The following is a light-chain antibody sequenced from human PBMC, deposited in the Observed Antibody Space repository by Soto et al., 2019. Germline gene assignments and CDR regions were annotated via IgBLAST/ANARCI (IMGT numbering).Light chain of an antibody. CDR3: QQYISSPLT. V-gene: IGKV3-20*01. CDR1: QGVSNNY. Sequence: EIALTETPGTLSLSPGQRATLSCRASQGVSNNYLAWYQQKPGQAPRLVIYGASNRATGIPDRFSASGSGTDFTLTISRLEPEDFAVYYCQQYISSPLTFGQGTKVDIK. J-gene: IGKJ1*01. CDR2: GAS.